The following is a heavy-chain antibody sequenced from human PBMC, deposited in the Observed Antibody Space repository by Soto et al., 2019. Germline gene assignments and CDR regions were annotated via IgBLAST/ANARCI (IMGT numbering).Heavy chain of an antibody. Sequence: ASVKVSCKASGYTFTSYGISWVRQAPGQGLEWMGWISAYNGNTNYAQKLQGRVTMTTDTSTSTAYMELRSLRSDDTAVYYCARDLEEDIVVVPAAIQASYYYGMDVGGQGTTVTGSS. D-gene: IGHD2-2*02. CDR3: ARDLEEDIVVVPAAIQASYYYGMDV. CDR1: GYTFTSYG. J-gene: IGHJ6*02. V-gene: IGHV1-18*01. CDR2: ISAYNGNT.